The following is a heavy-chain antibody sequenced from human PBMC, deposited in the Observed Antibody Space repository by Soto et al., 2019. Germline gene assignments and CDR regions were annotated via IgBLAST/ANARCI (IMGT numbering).Heavy chain of an antibody. CDR3: ASLLPYYDSSGYYPDAFDI. V-gene: IGHV3-30-3*01. CDR1: GFTFSSYA. CDR2: ISYDGSNK. Sequence: QVQLVESGGGVVQPGRSLRLSCAASGFTFSSYAMHWVRQAPGKGLEWVAVISYDGSNKYYADSVKGRFTISRDNSKNMLYLQMNSLRAEDTAVYYCASLLPYYDSSGYYPDAFDIWGQGTMVTVSS. J-gene: IGHJ3*02. D-gene: IGHD3-22*01.